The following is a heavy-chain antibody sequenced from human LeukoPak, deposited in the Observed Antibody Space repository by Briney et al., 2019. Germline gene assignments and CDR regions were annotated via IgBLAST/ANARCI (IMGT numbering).Heavy chain of an antibody. Sequence: GESLKISCKASGYSFSNEWIGWVRQVPGKGLEWMGIIYPGDSDTRHSPSLQGQVTISAHKPINPPFLQWSSLGASDTAIYFCARQRPGYINDAFDIWGQGTRVTVSS. V-gene: IGHV5-51*01. J-gene: IGHJ3*02. CDR2: IYPGDSDT. CDR3: ARQRPGYINDAFDI. D-gene: IGHD5-24*01. CDR1: GYSFSNEW.